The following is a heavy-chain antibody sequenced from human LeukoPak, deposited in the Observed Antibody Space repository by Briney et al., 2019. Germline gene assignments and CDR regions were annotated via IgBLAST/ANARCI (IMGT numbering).Heavy chain of an antibody. CDR1: GFTFSSYA. J-gene: IGHJ4*02. CDR3: ARDRGAYSYGTNFDY. V-gene: IGHV3-23*01. Sequence: GGSLRLSCAASGFTFSSYAMTWVRQAPGKGLEWVSIISGSGGSTSYADSVKGRFTISRDNSKNTLYLQMNSLRDEDTAVYYCARDRGAYSYGTNFDYWGQGTLVTVSS. CDR2: ISGSGGST. D-gene: IGHD5-18*01.